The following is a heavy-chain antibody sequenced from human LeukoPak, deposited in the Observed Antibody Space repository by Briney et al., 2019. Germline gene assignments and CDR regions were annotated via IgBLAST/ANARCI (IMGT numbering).Heavy chain of an antibody. CDR3: ARGGVVVITPFDY. V-gene: IGHV3-30*04. CDR1: GFTFSSYA. CDR2: ISYDGSNK. D-gene: IGHD3-22*01. Sequence: PGGSLRLSCVASGFTFSSYAMHWVRQAPGKGLEWVAVISYDGSNKYYADSVKGRFTISRDNSKNTLYLQMNSLRAEDTAVYYCARGGVVVITPFDYWGQGTLVTVSS. J-gene: IGHJ4*02.